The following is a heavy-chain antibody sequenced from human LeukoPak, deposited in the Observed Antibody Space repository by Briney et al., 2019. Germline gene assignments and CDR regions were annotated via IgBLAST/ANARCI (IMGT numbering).Heavy chain of an antibody. Sequence: ASVKVSCKASGGTFSSYAISWVRQAPGQGLEWMGGIIPIFGTANYAQKFQGRVTITADESTSTAYMELGSLRSEDTAVYYCAREDCTNGVCYIDGMDVWGQGTTVTVSS. D-gene: IGHD2-8*01. CDR1: GGTFSSYA. V-gene: IGHV1-69*01. J-gene: IGHJ6*02. CDR3: AREDCTNGVCYIDGMDV. CDR2: IIPIFGTA.